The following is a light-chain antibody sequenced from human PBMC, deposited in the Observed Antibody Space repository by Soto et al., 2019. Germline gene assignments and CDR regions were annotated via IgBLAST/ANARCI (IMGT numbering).Light chain of an antibody. Sequence: EVVLTQSPGTLSLSPGERATLSCRASQSVSTTYLAWYQQKPGHPPRLLMDSTSSRATGIPDRFSGSGSGTDFTFTISRLEPEDFAVYYCQQYGRPPNTFGQGTKLEI. CDR1: QSVSTTY. CDR2: STS. V-gene: IGKV3-20*01. CDR3: QQYGRPPNT. J-gene: IGKJ2*01.